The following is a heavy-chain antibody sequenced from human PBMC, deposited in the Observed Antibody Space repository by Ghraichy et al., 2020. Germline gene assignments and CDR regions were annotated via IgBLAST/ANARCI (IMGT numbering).Heavy chain of an antibody. CDR3: ARRGRGYSLYYYGLDV. CDR1: GGSIRSQF. D-gene: IGHD5-18*01. J-gene: IGHJ6*02. Sequence: ESLNISCTVSGGSIRSQFWTWIRKPPGKGLEWIGYVSYTGNTNYNPSLKSRVTISVDTSKNQFSLSLTSVTAADTAVYYCARRGRGYSLYYYGLDVWGQGTTVTVSS. V-gene: IGHV4-59*08. CDR2: VSYTGNT.